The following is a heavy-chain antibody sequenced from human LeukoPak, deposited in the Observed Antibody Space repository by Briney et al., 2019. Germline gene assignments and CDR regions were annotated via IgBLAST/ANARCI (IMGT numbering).Heavy chain of an antibody. J-gene: IGHJ4*02. V-gene: IGHV4-38-2*02. Sequence: SETLSLTCNVFGYFINSAYSWGWIRQPPGTGLEWICSVYHGGNTYYNPSLQSRVTISEDTSKNQFSLKLTSVTAADPAVYHCTRELSGSQDYWGQGTLVTVSS. D-gene: IGHD3-22*01. CDR2: VYHGGNT. CDR3: TRELSGSQDY. CDR1: GYFINSAYS.